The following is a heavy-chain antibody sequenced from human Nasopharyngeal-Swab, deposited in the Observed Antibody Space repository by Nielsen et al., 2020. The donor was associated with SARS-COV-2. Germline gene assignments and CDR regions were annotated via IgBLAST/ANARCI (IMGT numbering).Heavy chain of an antibody. J-gene: IGHJ4*02. Sequence: ASVKVSCKASGYTFTSYGISWVRQAPGQGLEWMGWISAYNGNTNYAQKLQGRVTMTTDTYTSTAYMELRTMRSDDTAVYYCASVSSPLSQDYWGQGTLVTVSS. CDR1: GYTFTSYG. CDR2: ISAYNGNT. V-gene: IGHV1-18*01. D-gene: IGHD3-16*02. CDR3: ASVSSPLSQDY.